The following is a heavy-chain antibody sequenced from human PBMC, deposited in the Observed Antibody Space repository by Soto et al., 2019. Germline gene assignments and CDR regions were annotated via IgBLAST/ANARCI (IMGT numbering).Heavy chain of an antibody. D-gene: IGHD3-10*01. CDR1: GFTFSSYS. J-gene: IGHJ3*02. CDR3: ARTRITMVRGVSDAFDI. Sequence: EVQLVESGGGLVKPGGSLRLSCAASGFTFSSYSMNWVRQAPGKGLEWVSSISSSSSYIYYADSVKGRFTISRDNAKNSLYPQMNSLRAEDTAVYYCARTRITMVRGVSDAFDIWGQGTMVTVSS. CDR2: ISSSSSYI. V-gene: IGHV3-21*01.